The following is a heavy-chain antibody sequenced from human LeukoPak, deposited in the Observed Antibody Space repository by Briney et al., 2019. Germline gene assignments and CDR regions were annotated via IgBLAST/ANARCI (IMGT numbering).Heavy chain of an antibody. CDR3: ASGSYYYDSSGYTE. V-gene: IGHV3-30-3*01. Sequence: GGSLRLSCAASGFTFSSYAMHWVRQAPGKGLEWVAVISYDGSNKYYADSVKGRFTISRDNSKNTLYLQMNSLRAEDTAVYYCASGSYYYDSSGYTEWGQGTLVTVSS. CDR1: GFTFSSYA. J-gene: IGHJ4*02. D-gene: IGHD3-22*01. CDR2: ISYDGSNK.